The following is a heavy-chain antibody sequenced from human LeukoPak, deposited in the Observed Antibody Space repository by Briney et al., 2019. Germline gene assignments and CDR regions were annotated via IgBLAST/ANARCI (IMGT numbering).Heavy chain of an antibody. V-gene: IGHV4-39*01. CDR3: ARASGYSYGYFYNWFDP. CDR1: GGSISRSSYY. D-gene: IGHD5-18*01. Sequence: SETLSLTCTVSGGSISRSSYYWGWIRQPPGKGLEWIGSIYYSGSTYYNPSLKSRVTISVDTSKNQFSLKLSSVTAADTAVYYCARASGYSYGYFYNWFDPWGQGTLVTVSS. CDR2: IYYSGST. J-gene: IGHJ5*02.